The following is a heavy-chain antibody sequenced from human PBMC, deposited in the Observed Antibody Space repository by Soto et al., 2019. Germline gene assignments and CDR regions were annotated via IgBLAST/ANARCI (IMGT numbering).Heavy chain of an antibody. D-gene: IGHD3-9*01. V-gene: IGHV1-3*01. CDR2: INAGNGNT. CDR3: ARDYPLYLRYFDWLPGGFDY. Sequence: GASVKVSCKASGYTFTSYAMHWVRQAPGERLEWMGWINAGNGNTKYSQKFQGRVTITRDTSASTAYMELSSLRSEDTAVYYCARDYPLYLRYFDWLPGGFDYWGQGTLVTVSS. CDR1: GYTFTSYA. J-gene: IGHJ4*02.